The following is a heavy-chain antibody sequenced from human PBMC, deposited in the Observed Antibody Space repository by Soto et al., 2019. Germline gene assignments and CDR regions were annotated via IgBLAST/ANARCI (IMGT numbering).Heavy chain of an antibody. CDR2: MNPNSGNT. CDR3: ARVSFEYQLLFGPYYYYGMDA. CDR1: GYTFTSYD. Sequence: ASVKVSCKASGYTFTSYDINWVRQATGQGLEWMGWMNPNSGNTGYAQKFQGRVTMTRNTSISTAYMELSSLRSEDTAVYYCARVSFEYQLLFGPYYYYGMDAWGQGTTVTVSS. V-gene: IGHV1-8*01. D-gene: IGHD2-2*01. J-gene: IGHJ6*02.